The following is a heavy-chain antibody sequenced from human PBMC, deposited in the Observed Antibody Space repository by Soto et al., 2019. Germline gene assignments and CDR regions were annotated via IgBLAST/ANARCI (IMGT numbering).Heavy chain of an antibody. Sequence: GGSLRLSCAASGFTFSSYAMSWVRQAPGKGLEWVSAISGSGGSTYYADSVKGRFTISRDNSKNTLYLQMNSLRAEDTAVYYCAKDRLGGAPWLDYFDYWGQGTLVTVSS. V-gene: IGHV3-23*01. J-gene: IGHJ4*02. D-gene: IGHD1-26*01. CDR2: ISGSGGST. CDR1: GFTFSSYA. CDR3: AKDRLGGAPWLDYFDY.